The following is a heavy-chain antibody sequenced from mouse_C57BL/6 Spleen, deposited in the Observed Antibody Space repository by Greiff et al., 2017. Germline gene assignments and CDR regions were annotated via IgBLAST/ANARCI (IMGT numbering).Heavy chain of an antibody. CDR1: GYTFTSYW. J-gene: IGHJ1*03. CDR3: AATVDWYFDV. V-gene: IGHV1-69*01. CDR2: IDPSDSDT. Sequence: QVQLQQPGAELVMPGASVKLSCKASGYTFTSYWMHWVKQRPGQGLEWIGEIDPSDSDTNYTQKFKGKSTLTVDKSSSTAYMQRSSLTSDDSAVYYCAATVDWYFDVWGTGTTVTVSS. D-gene: IGHD1-1*01.